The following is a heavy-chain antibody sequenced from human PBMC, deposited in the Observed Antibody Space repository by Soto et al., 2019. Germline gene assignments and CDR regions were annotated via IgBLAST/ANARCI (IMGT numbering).Heavy chain of an antibody. D-gene: IGHD3-16*01. J-gene: IGHJ6*02. CDR3: AKDDGAYYYYGMDV. Sequence: EVQLLESGGGLVQPGGSLRLSCAASGFTFSSYAMSWVRQAPGKGLEWVSAISGSGGSTYYADSVKGRFTISRDNSKNTLYLQMNSLTAEDTAVYYFAKDDGAYYYYGMDVWGQGTTVTVSS. V-gene: IGHV3-23*01. CDR2: ISGSGGST. CDR1: GFTFSSYA.